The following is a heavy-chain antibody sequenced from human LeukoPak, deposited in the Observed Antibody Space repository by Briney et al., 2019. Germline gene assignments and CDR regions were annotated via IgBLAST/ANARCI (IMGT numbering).Heavy chain of an antibody. CDR2: IYYSGST. CDR3: ARDQVYYYGMDV. CDR1: GGSISSGGYY. J-gene: IGHJ6*02. Sequence: SETLSLTCTVSGGSISSGGYYWSWIRQHPGKGLEWIGYIYYSGSTYYNPSLKSQVTISVDTSNNQFSLRLTSVTAADTAVYYCARDQVYYYGMDVWGQGTTVTVSS. V-gene: IGHV4-31*01.